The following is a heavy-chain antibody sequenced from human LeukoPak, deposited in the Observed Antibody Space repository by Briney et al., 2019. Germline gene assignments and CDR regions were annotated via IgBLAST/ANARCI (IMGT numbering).Heavy chain of an antibody. V-gene: IGHV3-48*03. CDR3: ARDLGDFWSGYLQHTNYYYMDV. CDR1: GFTFRSYE. CDR2: ISSSGSTI. J-gene: IGHJ6*03. Sequence: GGSLRLSCAASGFTFRSYEMNWVRQAPGRGLEWVSYISSSGSTIYYADSVKGRFTISRDNAKNSLYLQMNSLRAEDTAVYYCARDLGDFWSGYLQHTNYYYMDVWGKGTTVTVSS. D-gene: IGHD3-3*01.